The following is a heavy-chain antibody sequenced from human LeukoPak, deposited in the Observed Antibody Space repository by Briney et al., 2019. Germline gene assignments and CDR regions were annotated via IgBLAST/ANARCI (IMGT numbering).Heavy chain of an antibody. CDR2: ISGSGGST. D-gene: IGHD6-6*01. J-gene: IGHJ6*02. CDR1: GFTFSSYA. Sequence: GGSLRLSCAASGFTFSSYAMSWVRQAPGKGLEWVSAISGSGGSTYYADSVKGRFTISRDNSKNTLYLQMNSLRAEDTAVYYCEKVSSSDYYYGMDVWGQGTTVTVSS. V-gene: IGHV3-23*01. CDR3: EKVSSSDYYYGMDV.